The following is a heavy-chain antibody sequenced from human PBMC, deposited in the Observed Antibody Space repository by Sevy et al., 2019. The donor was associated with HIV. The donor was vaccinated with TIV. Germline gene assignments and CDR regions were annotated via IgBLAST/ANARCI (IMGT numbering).Heavy chain of an antibody. J-gene: IGHJ6*02. D-gene: IGHD3-3*01. CDR1: GFTVSSNY. V-gene: IGHV3-66*01. CDR2: FYSSGST. CDR3: ARAPTYYDFWSGFDF. Sequence: GGSLRLSCAASGFTVSSNYMSWVRQAPGKGLEWVSVFYSSGSTYYADSVKGRFTISRDYSKNTLYLQMNSLRAEDTAVYYCARAPTYYDFWSGFDFWGHGTTVTVSS.